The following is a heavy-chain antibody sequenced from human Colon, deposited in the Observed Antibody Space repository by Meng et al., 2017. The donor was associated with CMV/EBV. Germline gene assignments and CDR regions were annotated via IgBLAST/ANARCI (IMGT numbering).Heavy chain of an antibody. D-gene: IGHD1-1*01. Sequence: ASVKVSCKTSGYSFTDYYIHWVRQAPGQGLEWMGWINPNSGGTARARKFQGRVTLTRDTSTNTAYMELRSLRSDDTALYYCARERTTTTQSAFAIWGQGTKVTV. CDR2: INPNSGGT. J-gene: IGHJ3*02. CDR1: GYSFTDYY. V-gene: IGHV1-2*02. CDR3: ARERTTTTQSAFAI.